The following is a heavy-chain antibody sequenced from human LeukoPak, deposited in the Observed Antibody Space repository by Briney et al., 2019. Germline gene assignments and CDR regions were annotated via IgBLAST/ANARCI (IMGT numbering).Heavy chain of an antibody. Sequence: GGSLRLSCAASGFTFSSYAMNWVRQAPGKGLEWVSSISESGGTTDYADSVKGRFTISRDNSKNTLYLQMNSLRAEDTAVYYCAKVGLTVTTILDYFDYWGQGTLVTVSS. J-gene: IGHJ4*02. V-gene: IGHV3-23*01. CDR3: AKVGLTVTTILDYFDY. CDR2: ISESGGTT. CDR1: GFTFSSYA. D-gene: IGHD4-11*01.